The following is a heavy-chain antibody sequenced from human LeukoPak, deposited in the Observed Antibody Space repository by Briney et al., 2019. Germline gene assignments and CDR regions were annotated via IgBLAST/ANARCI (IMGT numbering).Heavy chain of an antibody. CDR1: GYTFTGYY. CDR3: ARGRQLVPAYYMDV. V-gene: IGHV1-2*02. D-gene: IGHD6-13*01. CDR2: INPNSGGT. J-gene: IGHJ6*03. Sequence: GASVKVSCKASGYTFTGYYMHWVRQAPGQGLEWMGWINPNSGGTNYAQKFQGRVTMTRDTSISTAYMELSRLRSDDTAVYYCARGRQLVPAYYMDVWGKGTTVTISS.